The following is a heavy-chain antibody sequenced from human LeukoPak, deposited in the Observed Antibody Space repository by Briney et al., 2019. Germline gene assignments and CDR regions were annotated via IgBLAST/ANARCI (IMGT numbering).Heavy chain of an antibody. D-gene: IGHD3-10*01. Sequence: GGPLRLSCAASGFTFSDFIINWVRQAPGKGLEWVSYISSSSSYTNYADSVKGRFTISRDNAKNSLYLQMNSLRAEDTAVYYCARGTMVRGGPVDSWGQGTLVTVSS. J-gene: IGHJ5*01. CDR2: ISSSSSYT. CDR3: ARGTMVRGGPVDS. V-gene: IGHV3-11*05. CDR1: GFTFSDFI.